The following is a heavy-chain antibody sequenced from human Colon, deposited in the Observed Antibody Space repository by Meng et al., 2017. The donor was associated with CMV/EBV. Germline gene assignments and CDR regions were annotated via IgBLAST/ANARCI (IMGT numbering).Heavy chain of an antibody. D-gene: IGHD3-16*02. V-gene: IGHV3-53*01. CDR3: AKGCPDTRCYMDF. CDR2: IYSSGHT. CDR1: GFAVSSNY. J-gene: IGHJ4*02. Sequence: GESLKISCAASGFAVSSNYMNWVRQAPGKGLEFVSSIYSSGHTFYADSVTGRFTISRDNFQNMVYLQMNGLSAEDSAVYFCAKGCPDTRCYMDFWGQGTLVTVSS.